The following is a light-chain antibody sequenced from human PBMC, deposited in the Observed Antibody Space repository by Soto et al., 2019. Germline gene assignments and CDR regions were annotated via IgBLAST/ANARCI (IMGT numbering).Light chain of an antibody. Sequence: DSQMTQSPSSLSASVGDRVTITCRAGQSISTYLNWYQQKSGKPPKLLISAASSLQSGVPSRFSGSGSGTDFTLTISSLQPEDFATYYCQQLSRYPLTFGGGTKVDIK. CDR3: QQLSRYPLT. CDR2: AAS. J-gene: IGKJ4*01. CDR1: QSISTY. V-gene: IGKV1-39*01.